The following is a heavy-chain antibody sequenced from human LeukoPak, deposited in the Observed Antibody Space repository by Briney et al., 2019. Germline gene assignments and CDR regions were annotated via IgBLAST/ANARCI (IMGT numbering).Heavy chain of an antibody. Sequence: ASVKVSCKASGYTFTSYGISWVRQAPGQGLEWMGWISAYNGNTNYAQKLQGRVTMTTDTSTSTAYMEPRSLRSDDTAVYYCARDSTPLRFLEWLCFDYWGQGTLVTVSS. V-gene: IGHV1-18*01. CDR2: ISAYNGNT. CDR3: ARDSTPLRFLEWLCFDY. D-gene: IGHD3-3*01. J-gene: IGHJ4*02. CDR1: GYTFTSYG.